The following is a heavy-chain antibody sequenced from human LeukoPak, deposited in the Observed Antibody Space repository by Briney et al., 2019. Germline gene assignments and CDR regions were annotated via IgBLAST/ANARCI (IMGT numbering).Heavy chain of an antibody. J-gene: IGHJ4*02. CDR2: IYSRGDT. CDR1: EFIVSINY. CDR3: ARRSYYGSGDY. D-gene: IGHD3-10*01. V-gene: IGHV3-53*01. Sequence: GGSLRLSCAASEFIVSINYMTWVRQAPGKGLEWVSLIYSRGDTKYADSVKGRFTISRDNAKNSLYLQMNSLRAEDTAVYYCARRSYYGSGDYWGQGTLVTVSS.